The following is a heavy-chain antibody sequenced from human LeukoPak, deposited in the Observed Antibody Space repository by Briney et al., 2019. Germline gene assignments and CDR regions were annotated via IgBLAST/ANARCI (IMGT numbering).Heavy chain of an antibody. CDR2: IYYSGST. CDR1: GDSISSSSYY. CDR3: ARQPARNWFDP. Sequence: SETLSLTCTVSGDSISSSSYYWGWIRQPPGKGLEWIGSIYYSGSTYYNPSLKSRVTISVDVSDSQIFLKLNSVTAADTAVYYCARQPARNWFDPWGQGTLVTVSS. J-gene: IGHJ5*02. V-gene: IGHV4-39*01.